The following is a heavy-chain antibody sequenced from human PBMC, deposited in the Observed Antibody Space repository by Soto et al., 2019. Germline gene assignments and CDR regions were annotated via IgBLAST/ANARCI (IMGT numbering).Heavy chain of an antibody. CDR1: EYKFTNYW. D-gene: IGHD3-10*01. CDR2: IYPGDSDT. V-gene: IGHV5-51*01. J-gene: IGHJ4*02. Sequence: PGEPQKICSKGSEYKFTNYWIGWMSQMPGKGLEWMGIIYPGDSDTRYSPSFQGQVTISADKSISTAYLQWSSLKASDTAMYYCARAMVRGVNTFDYWGQGTLVTVSS. CDR3: ARAMVRGVNTFDY.